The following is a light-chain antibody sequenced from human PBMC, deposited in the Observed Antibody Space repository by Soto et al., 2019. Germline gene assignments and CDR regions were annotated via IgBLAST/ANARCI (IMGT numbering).Light chain of an antibody. J-gene: IGLJ1*01. CDR3: SSYAGNYTYV. Sequence: QSVLTQPRSVSGSPGQSVTVSCTGTISDVGGYNYVSWFQQYPGRAPKLMIYDVSERPSGVPDRFSGSKSGNTASLTISGLQADDEADYYCSSYAGNYTYVFGGGTKVTVL. CDR1: ISDVGGYNY. V-gene: IGLV2-11*01. CDR2: DVS.